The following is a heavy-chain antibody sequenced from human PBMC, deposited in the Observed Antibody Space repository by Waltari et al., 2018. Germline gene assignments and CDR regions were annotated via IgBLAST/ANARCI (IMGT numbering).Heavy chain of an antibody. D-gene: IGHD3-16*01. CDR3: ARGAAEMGAAFDI. J-gene: IGHJ3*02. CDR2: ISYDGSNK. CDR1: GFTFSSYA. V-gene: IGHV3-30-3*01. Sequence: QVQLVESGGGVVQPGRSLRLSCAASGFTFSSYAMHWVRQAPGKGLEWVAVISYDGSNKYYADSVKGRFTISRDNSKNTLYLQMNSLRAEDTAVYYCARGAAEMGAAFDIWGQGTMVTVSS.